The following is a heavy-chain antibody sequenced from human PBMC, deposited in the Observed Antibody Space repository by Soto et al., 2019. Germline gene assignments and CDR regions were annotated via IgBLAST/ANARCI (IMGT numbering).Heavy chain of an antibody. J-gene: IGHJ4*02. Sequence: EVQLLQSGGGLVKPGGSLRLSCAISGFTFSRCDMNWVRQAPGKGLEWDSFISSSASYMYYADSVKGRFTISRDNSKKSLYLQMNSLRADDTAVYYCARECVDTVTSITIPFDYWGQGALVTVSS. V-gene: IGHV3-21*02. D-gene: IGHD5-12*01. CDR2: ISSSASYM. CDR3: ARECVDTVTSITIPFDY. CDR1: GFTFSRCD.